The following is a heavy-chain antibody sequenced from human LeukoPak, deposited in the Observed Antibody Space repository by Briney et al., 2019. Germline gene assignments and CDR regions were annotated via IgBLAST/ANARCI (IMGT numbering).Heavy chain of an antibody. CDR2: ISYDGSNK. CDR1: GFTPSRVS. Sequence: RCLRLSRAPSGFTPSRVSTRAGSQAPGKGLEWVAVISYDGSNKYYADSVKGGFTISRDNSKNTLYLQMNSLRAEDTAVYYCAKDYYDSSGYFYQSDAFDIWGQGTMVTVSS. J-gene: IGHJ3*02. D-gene: IGHD3-22*01. V-gene: IGHV3-30*18. CDR3: AKDYYDSSGYFYQSDAFDI.